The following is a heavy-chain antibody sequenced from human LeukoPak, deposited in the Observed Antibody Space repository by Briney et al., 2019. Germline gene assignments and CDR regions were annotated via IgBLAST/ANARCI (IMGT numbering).Heavy chain of an antibody. CDR1: GFTFGDYA. Sequence: GGSLRLSCTASGFTFGDYAMSWVRQAPGKGLEWVGFIRSKAYGGTTEYAASVKGRFTISRDDSKSIAYLQMNSLKTEDTAVYYCTRDGYGDYGWFDPWGQGTLVTVSS. V-gene: IGHV3-49*04. CDR3: TRDGYGDYGWFDP. J-gene: IGHJ5*02. D-gene: IGHD4-17*01. CDR2: IRSKAYGGTT.